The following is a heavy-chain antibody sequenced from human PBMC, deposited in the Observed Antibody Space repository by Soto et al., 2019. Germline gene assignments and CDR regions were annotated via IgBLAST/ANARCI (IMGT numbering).Heavy chain of an antibody. CDR2: INPDSGAT. V-gene: IGHV1-2*02. Sequence: HEHLVQSGAEVKRPGASLKVSCKASGYSFTGYYIHWVRQAPGQGLEWMGWINPDSGATNYAQNCQGMVTLTSDTSISTASMDLTSLTSDDTAVYYCARGDYGTGGYPFPYLDYWGQGTLVLVSS. D-gene: IGHD2-8*02. CDR3: ARGDYGTGGYPFPYLDY. CDR1: GYSFTGYY. J-gene: IGHJ4*02.